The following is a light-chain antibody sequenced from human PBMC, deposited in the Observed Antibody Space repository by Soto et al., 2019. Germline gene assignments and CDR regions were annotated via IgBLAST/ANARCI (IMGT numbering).Light chain of an antibody. J-gene: IGKJ1*01. Sequence: EIVLTQSPGTLSLSPGERATLSCRSSQSISIIFLAWYQQKPGQAPRLLIYGASTRATDIPGRFSGSGSGTEFTLTISSLQSEDFAVYYCQQYNNWPRTFGQGTKVDI. CDR1: QSISIIF. V-gene: IGKV3-15*01. CDR2: GAS. CDR3: QQYNNWPRT.